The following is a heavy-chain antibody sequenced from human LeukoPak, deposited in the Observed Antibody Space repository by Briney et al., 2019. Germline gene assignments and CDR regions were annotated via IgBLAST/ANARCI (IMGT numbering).Heavy chain of an antibody. CDR2: IDPSDSYT. CDR3: ARHAEIGGYVWWLDP. Sequence: GESLKISCKGSGYSFTSYWISWVRQMPGKGLEWMGRIDPSDSYTNYSPSFQGHVTISADKSISTAYLQWSSLKASDTAMYYCARHAEIGGYVWWLDPWGQGTLVTVSS. CDR1: GYSFTSYW. V-gene: IGHV5-10-1*01. J-gene: IGHJ5*02. D-gene: IGHD5-12*01.